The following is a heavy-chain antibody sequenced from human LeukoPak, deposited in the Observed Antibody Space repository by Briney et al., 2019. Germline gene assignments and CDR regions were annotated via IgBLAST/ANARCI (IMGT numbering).Heavy chain of an antibody. J-gene: IGHJ4*02. CDR2: ISSNGGST. D-gene: IGHD3-10*01. Sequence: GGSLRLSCSASGFTFSSYAMHWVRQAPGKGLEYVSAISSNGGSTYYADSVKGRFTISRDNAKNSLYLQMNSLRDEDTAVYYCARSPSVRGVIGDYWGQGTLVTVSS. CDR3: ARSPSVRGVIGDY. V-gene: IGHV3-64*04. CDR1: GFTFSSYA.